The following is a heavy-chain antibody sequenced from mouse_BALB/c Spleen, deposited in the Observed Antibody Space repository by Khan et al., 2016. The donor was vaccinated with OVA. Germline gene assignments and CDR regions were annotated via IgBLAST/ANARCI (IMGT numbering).Heavy chain of an antibody. Sequence: EVQLQESGPDLVKPSQSLSLTCTVTGYSITSGYAWHWIRQFPGNKLEWMAYIYFSGSINYNPFLKSRISVTRDPSKNQFFLPFNSVTSEDTATYFSTRDGNSMDYRGQGTSVTVSS. CDR3: TRDGNSMDY. J-gene: IGHJ4*01. D-gene: IGHD2-1*01. CDR2: IYFSGSI. CDR1: GYSITSGYA. V-gene: IGHV3-1*02.